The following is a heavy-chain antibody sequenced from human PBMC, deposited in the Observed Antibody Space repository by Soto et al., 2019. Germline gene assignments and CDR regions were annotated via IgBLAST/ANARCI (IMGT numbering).Heavy chain of an antibody. Sequence: QVQLQESGPGLVKPSQTLSLTCTVSGGSISSGDYYWSWIRQHPGKGLEWIGYIYYSGRTYYNPSLKSRVTISVDTSKNQFSLKLSSVTAADTAVYYCARDLIGAAGYFDYWGQGTLVTVSS. D-gene: IGHD6-13*01. CDR1: GGSISSGDYY. V-gene: IGHV4-31*03. CDR3: ARDLIGAAGYFDY. J-gene: IGHJ4*02. CDR2: IYYSGRT.